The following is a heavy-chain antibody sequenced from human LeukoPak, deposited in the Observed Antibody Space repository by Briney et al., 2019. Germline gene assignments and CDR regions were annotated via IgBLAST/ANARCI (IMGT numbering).Heavy chain of an antibody. J-gene: IGHJ4*02. Sequence: PGRSLRLSCAASGFTFSSYGMHWVRQAPGKGLEWVASISYDGSNKYFADSVRGRFTISRDNSKHTLYLQMNSLRAEDTAVYYCAKDYGPLRSYYFDYWGQGTLVTVSS. CDR1: GFTFSSYG. V-gene: IGHV3-30*18. CDR2: ISYDGSNK. CDR3: AKDYGPLRSYYFDY. D-gene: IGHD3-16*01.